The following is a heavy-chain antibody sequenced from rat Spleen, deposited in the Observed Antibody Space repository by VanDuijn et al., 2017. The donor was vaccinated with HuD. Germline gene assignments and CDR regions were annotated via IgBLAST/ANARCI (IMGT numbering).Heavy chain of an antibody. CDR3: KRDPITTSDYFDY. V-gene: IGHV2-19*01. D-gene: IGHD1-4*01. Sequence: VQLKESGPGLVQPSQTLSLTCSVSGFSLTDYSVHWVRQPQGKGLEWIAAITSGGSYYDNSLLNSRLSISRDTYKIKVFLKMKSVQPEDPAIYFCKRDPITTSDYFDYWGQGDMVTVSS. J-gene: IGHJ2*01. CDR2: ITSGGSY. CDR1: GFSLTDYS.